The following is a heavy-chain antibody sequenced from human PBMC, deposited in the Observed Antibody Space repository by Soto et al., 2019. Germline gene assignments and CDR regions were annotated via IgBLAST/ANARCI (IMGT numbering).Heavy chain of an antibody. CDR3: ARIRDYGVVRRRFCYYGMDV. CDR2: IIPIFGTA. V-gene: IGHV1-69*01. CDR1: GGTFSSYA. Sequence: QVQLVQSGAEVKKPGSSVKVSCKASGGTFSSYAISWVRQAPGQGLEWMGGIIPIFGTANYAQKFQGRVTITADEPKSKAYRERSSLRSEDTAVYYCARIRDYGVVRRRFCYYGMDVWGQGTTVTVSS. D-gene: IGHD4-17*01. J-gene: IGHJ6*02.